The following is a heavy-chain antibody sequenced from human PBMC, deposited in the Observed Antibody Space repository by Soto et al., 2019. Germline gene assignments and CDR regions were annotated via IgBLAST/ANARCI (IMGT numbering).Heavy chain of an antibody. D-gene: IGHD5-18*01. CDR1: GFTVSSNY. V-gene: IGHV3-53*01. CDR3: AGGDSYGPFDY. Sequence: GSLRLSCAASGFTVSSNYMSWVRQAPGRGLEWVSIIYSDGNTYYADSAKGRFTISRDNSKNTLYLQMNSLRAEDTAVYFCAGGDSYGPFDYWGQGTLVTVSS. CDR2: IYSDGNT. J-gene: IGHJ4*02.